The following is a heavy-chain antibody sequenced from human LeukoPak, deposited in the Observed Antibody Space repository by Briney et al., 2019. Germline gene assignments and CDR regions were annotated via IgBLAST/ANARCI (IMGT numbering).Heavy chain of an antibody. CDR2: ISDDGGDT. CDR1: GFTFSNYA. V-gene: IGHV3-23*01. Sequence: GGSLRLSRAASGFTFSNYAMSWVRQAPGKGLEWVSAISDDGGDTKYAESVKGRLTISRDNSRNRLYLQMNSLRVEDTAIYYCGRDWKLDYWGQGILVTVSS. CDR3: GRDWKLDY. D-gene: IGHD1-1*01. J-gene: IGHJ4*02.